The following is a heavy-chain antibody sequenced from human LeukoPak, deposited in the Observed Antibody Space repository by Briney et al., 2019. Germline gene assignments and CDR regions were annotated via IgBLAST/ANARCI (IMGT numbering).Heavy chain of an antibody. CDR2: INNDGSST. CDR3: AREGGVVTTILFDS. Sequence: PGGSLRLSCAASGFTFRSHWMHWVRQAPGKGLMWVSRINNDGSSTTYADSVKGRFTISRDNAKNTLYLQMNSLRAEDTAVYYCAREGGVVTTILFDSWGQGTLVTVSS. CDR1: GFTFRSHW. V-gene: IGHV3-74*01. J-gene: IGHJ4*02. D-gene: IGHD2-21*02.